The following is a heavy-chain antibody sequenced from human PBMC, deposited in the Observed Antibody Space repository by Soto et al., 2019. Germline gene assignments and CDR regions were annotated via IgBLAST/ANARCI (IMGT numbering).Heavy chain of an antibody. D-gene: IGHD5-12*01. J-gene: IGHJ4*02. Sequence: QVQLQESGPGLVKPSETLSLTCTVSGGSISTNYWTWIRQPPGKGLGWIGYIYLSGSTNYNPSLQCRVTXXVXTXXNQFTLKLSSVTAADTAIYYCAGHRYGGYGMYTEYWGQGTLLIVSS. CDR1: GGSISTNY. V-gene: IGHV4-59*08. CDR2: IYLSGST. CDR3: AGHRYGGYGMYTEY.